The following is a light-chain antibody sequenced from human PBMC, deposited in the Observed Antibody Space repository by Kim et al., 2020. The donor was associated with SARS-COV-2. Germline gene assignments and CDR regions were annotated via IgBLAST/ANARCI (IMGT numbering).Light chain of an antibody. J-gene: IGLJ3*02. CDR1: NIGSKW. CDR2: YES. CDR3: QVWDSSSDHPV. V-gene: IGLV3-21*03. Sequence: APGRTTRITCGGNNIGSKWEPWYQQRPGKAPGLVVYYESDRPSGIPGRFSGSNSGNTATLTISRVEAGDEGDYYCQVWDSSSDHPVFGGGTQLTVL.